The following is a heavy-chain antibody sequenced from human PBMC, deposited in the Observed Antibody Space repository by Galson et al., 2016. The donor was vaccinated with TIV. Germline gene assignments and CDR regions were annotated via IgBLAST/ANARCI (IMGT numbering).Heavy chain of an antibody. J-gene: IGHJ6*02. CDR2: ISYDGSEK. D-gene: IGHD5-18*01. CDR3: AGWIQPELGMDV. Sequence: SLRLSCAASGFTFGSYGLHWVRQAPNKGPEWVAFISYDGSEKSYADSVKGRFTISRDKSKNTLYLQMNSLRGEDTAVYYCAGWIQPELGMDVWGQGTTVTVSS. CDR1: GFTFGSYG. V-gene: IGHV3-30*01.